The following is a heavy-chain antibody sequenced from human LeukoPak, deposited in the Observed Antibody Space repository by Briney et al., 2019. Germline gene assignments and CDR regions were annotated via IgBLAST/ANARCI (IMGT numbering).Heavy chain of an antibody. CDR2: ISYDGSNK. CDR1: GFTFSSYG. D-gene: IGHD4-17*01. J-gene: IGHJ4*02. CDR3: AKETDYGDYVDY. Sequence: GRSLRLSCAASGFTFSSYGMHWVRQAPGKGLEWVAVISYDGSNKYYADSVKGRFTISRDNSKNTLYLQMNSLRAEGTVVYYCAKETDYGDYVDYWGQGTLVTVSS. V-gene: IGHV3-30*18.